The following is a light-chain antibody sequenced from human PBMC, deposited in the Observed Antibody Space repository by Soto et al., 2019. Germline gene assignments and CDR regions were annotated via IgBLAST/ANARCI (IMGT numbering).Light chain of an antibody. V-gene: IGKV3-20*01. J-gene: IGKJ5*01. Sequence: EIVLTQSPATLSVSPVERATLYCRASQPVSINVAWYQQTPGQAPRLLIYGASSRATGIPDRFSGSGSGTDFTLTIRRLEPEDFAVYYCQQYGSSPQITCGQGTRREIK. CDR2: GAS. CDR1: QPVSIN. CDR3: QQYGSSPQIT.